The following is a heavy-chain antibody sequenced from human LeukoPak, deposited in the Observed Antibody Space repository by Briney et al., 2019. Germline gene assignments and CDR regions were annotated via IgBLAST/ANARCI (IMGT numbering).Heavy chain of an antibody. CDR2: IVVGSGNT. CDR3: ARDPGSSYLVGGYYYMDV. CDR1: GFTFTSSA. V-gene: IGHV1-58*01. Sequence: GASVKVSCKASGFTFTSSAVQWVRQARGQRLEWIGWIVVGSGNTNYAQKFQERVTITRDMSTSTAYMELSSLRSEDTAVYYCARDPGSSYLVGGYYYMDVWGKGTTVTVSS. J-gene: IGHJ6*03. D-gene: IGHD2/OR15-2a*01.